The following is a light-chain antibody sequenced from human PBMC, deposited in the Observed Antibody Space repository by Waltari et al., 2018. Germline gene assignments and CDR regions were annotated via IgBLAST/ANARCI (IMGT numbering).Light chain of an antibody. J-gene: IGLJ3*02. Sequence: QLVLTQSPSASASLGASVKPTCTLLGGRSTNAIAWHQQQPEKGPRFLMRINSDGSHIKGDEIPDRFSGSSSGAEHYLTISSVQSEDEADYYCESGGHGTWVFGGGTKLTVL. V-gene: IGLV4-69*01. CDR2: INSDGSH. CDR3: ESGGHGTWV. CDR1: GGRSTNA.